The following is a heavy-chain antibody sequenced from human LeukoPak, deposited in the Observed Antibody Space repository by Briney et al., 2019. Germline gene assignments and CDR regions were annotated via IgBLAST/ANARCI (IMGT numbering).Heavy chain of an antibody. V-gene: IGHV1-2*02. Sequence: ASVKVSCKASGYTFTDYYMHWMRQAPGQGLEWMGWINPNSGGTNCAQKFQDRVTMTRDTSISTAYMELSRLRSDDTAVYYCAKEVGYYFDYWGQGTLVTVSS. J-gene: IGHJ4*02. CDR2: INPNSGGT. CDR1: GYTFTDYY. CDR3: AKEVGYYFDY. D-gene: IGHD1-26*01.